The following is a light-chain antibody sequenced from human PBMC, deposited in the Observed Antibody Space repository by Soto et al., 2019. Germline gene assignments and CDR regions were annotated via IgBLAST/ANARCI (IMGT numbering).Light chain of an antibody. CDR3: RQANSFPIT. CDR1: QGISNW. Sequence: DIQMTQSPSTLSASVGDRVTITCRASQGISNWLAWYRQKPGKAPDLLIYAASSLQSGVPSRFSGSESGTDFTLTISSLQPEDCAIYFCRQANSFPITFGQGTRLEIK. CDR2: AAS. J-gene: IGKJ5*01. V-gene: IGKV1-12*01.